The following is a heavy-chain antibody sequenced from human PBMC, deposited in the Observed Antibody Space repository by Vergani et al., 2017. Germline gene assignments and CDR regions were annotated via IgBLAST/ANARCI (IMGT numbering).Heavy chain of an antibody. V-gene: IGHV4-30-4*08. CDR1: GGSISSGDYH. CDR2: IYYSGST. J-gene: IGHJ6*02. CDR3: ARASGSYPYYYGMDV. D-gene: IGHD1-26*01. Sequence: QVQLQESGPGLVKPSQTLSLTCTVSGGSISSGDYHWSWICQPPGKGPAWIGYIYYSGSTYYNPSLKSRVTISVDTSKNQFSLKLSSVTAADTAVYYCARASGSYPYYYGMDVWGQGTTVTVSS.